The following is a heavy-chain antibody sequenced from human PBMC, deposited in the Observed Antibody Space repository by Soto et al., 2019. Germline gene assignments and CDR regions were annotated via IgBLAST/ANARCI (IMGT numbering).Heavy chain of an antibody. CDR1: GFDFGSFG. CDR3: SADRPHIARGWPV. J-gene: IGHJ6*02. Sequence: QMQLVQSGPEVKKPGTSVKVSCKASGFDFGSFGIQWLRQSQGQGFEWIGWIVVATGSTNYAPNFQGRVTITRDMYTNTAYMDLTNLRSDDTAVYFCSADRPHIARGWPVGGQGTMVAVSS. D-gene: IGHD2-21*01. V-gene: IGHV1-58*02. CDR2: IVVATGST.